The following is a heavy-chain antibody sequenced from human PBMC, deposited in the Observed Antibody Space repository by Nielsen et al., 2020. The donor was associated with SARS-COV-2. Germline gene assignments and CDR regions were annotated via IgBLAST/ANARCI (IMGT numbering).Heavy chain of an antibody. Sequence: GESLKISCAASGFTVSSNYMSWVRQAPGKGLEWVSVIYSGGSTYYADSVKGRFTISRDNSKNTLYLQMNSLRAEDTAVYYCARDAQYYPDYWGQGTLVTVSS. CDR3: ARDAQYYPDY. V-gene: IGHV3-53*01. J-gene: IGHJ4*02. D-gene: IGHD2/OR15-2a*01. CDR2: IYSGGST. CDR1: GFTVSSNY.